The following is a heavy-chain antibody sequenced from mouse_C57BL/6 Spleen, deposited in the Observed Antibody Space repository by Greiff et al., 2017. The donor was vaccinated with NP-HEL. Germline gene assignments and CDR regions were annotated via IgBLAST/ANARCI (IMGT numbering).Heavy chain of an antibody. CDR2: IYPGSGST. D-gene: IGHD1-1*01. CDR3: ARSITTVGFAY. J-gene: IGHJ3*01. Sequence: PGQGLEWIGDIYPGSGSTNYNEKFKSKATLTVDTSSSTAYMQLSSLTSEDSAVYYCARSITTVGFAYWGQGTLVTVSA. V-gene: IGHV1-55*01.